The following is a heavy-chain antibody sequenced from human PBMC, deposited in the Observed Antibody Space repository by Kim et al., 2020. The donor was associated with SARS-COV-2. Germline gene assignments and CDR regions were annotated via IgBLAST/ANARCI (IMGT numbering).Heavy chain of an antibody. Sequence: SETLSLTCTVSGGSISSSSYYWGWIRQPPGKGLEWIGSIYYSGSTYYNPSLKSRVTISVDTSKNQFSLKLSSVTAADTAVYYCARHPDYGDTLGFDYWGQGTLVTVSS. J-gene: IGHJ4*02. CDR2: IYYSGST. D-gene: IGHD4-17*01. V-gene: IGHV4-39*01. CDR3: ARHPDYGDTLGFDY. CDR1: GGSISSSSYY.